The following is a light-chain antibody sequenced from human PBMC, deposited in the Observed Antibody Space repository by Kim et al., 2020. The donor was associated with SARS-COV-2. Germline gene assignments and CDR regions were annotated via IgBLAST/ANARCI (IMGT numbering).Light chain of an antibody. V-gene: IGLV2-8*01. J-gene: IGLJ1*01. CDR2: DVS. CDR3: SSYGGSGIEV. Sequence: QSALTQPPSASGSPGQSVTISCTGSSSDVGGYNFVSWYQQQPGKPPKLMIYDVSKRPSGVPDRFSASKSGNTASLTVSGLQAEDEADYYCSSYGGSGIEVFGGGTKVTVL. CDR1: SSDVGGYNF.